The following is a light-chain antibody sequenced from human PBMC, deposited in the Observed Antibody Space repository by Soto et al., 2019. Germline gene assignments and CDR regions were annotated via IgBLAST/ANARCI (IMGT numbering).Light chain of an antibody. CDR3: SSYTTSNTRQIV. CDR1: SSDVGGYNY. CDR2: DVS. Sequence: QSVLTQPASGSGSPGQSITISCTDTSSDVGGYNYVSWYQHHPGKAPKLLIYDVSNRPSGISNRFSGSKSDNTASLTISGLQPEDEADYYCSSYTTSNTRQIVFGTGTKVTVL. J-gene: IGLJ1*01. V-gene: IGLV2-14*03.